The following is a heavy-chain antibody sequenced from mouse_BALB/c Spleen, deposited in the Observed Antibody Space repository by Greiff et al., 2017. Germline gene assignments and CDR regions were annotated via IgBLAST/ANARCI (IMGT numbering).Heavy chain of an antibody. V-gene: IGHV1-54*01. CDR3: ARDYYGRDWYFDV. J-gene: IGHJ1*01. Sequence: VQGVESGAELVRPGTSVKVSCKASGYAFTNYLIEWVKQRPGQGLEWIGVINPGSGGTNYTEKFKGKATLTADKSSSTAYMRLSSLTSDDSAVYFCARDYYGRDWYFDVWGEGTTVTVSS. CDR2: INPGSGGT. CDR1: GYAFTNYL. D-gene: IGHD1-1*01.